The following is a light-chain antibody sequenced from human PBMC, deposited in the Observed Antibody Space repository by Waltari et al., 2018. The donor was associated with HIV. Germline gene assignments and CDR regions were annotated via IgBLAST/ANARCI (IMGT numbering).Light chain of an antibody. Sequence: QSVLTQPPSVSAAPGQKVTISCSGRSSNLGHHYLSWYQPLPGTAPKPLIYDNHKRHSGIPDRFSGSKSGTSATLGITGLQTGDEAEYYCGTWDSSLSAVVFGGGTKLTVL. CDR2: DNH. V-gene: IGLV1-51*01. CDR3: GTWDSSLSAVV. CDR1: SSNLGHHY. J-gene: IGLJ2*01.